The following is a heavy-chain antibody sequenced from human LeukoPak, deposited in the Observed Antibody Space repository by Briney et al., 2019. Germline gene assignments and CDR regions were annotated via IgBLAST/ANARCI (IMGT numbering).Heavy chain of an antibody. D-gene: IGHD5-12*01. CDR2: ISGSGYST. Sequence: GGSLRLSCAASGFTFSSYAMSWVRQAPGKGLEWVSAISGSGYSTYYADSVKGRFTISRDNSKNTLYLQMYSLRAEDAAVYYCAKEAGYSGYDYPNYWGQGTLVTVSS. J-gene: IGHJ4*02. CDR1: GFTFSSYA. V-gene: IGHV3-23*01. CDR3: AKEAGYSGYDYPNY.